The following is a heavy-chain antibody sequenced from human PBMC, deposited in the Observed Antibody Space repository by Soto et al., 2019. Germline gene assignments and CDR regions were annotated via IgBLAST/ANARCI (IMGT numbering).Heavy chain of an antibody. CDR1: GGSFSGYY. CDR2: INHSGST. D-gene: IGHD4-17*01. Sequence: SETLSLTCAVYGGSFSGYYWSWIRQPPGKGLEWIGEINHSGSTNYNPSLKSRVTISVDTSKNQFSLKLSSVTAADTAVYYCARGGTDYGDYEPYYYYGMDVWGQGTTVTVSS. V-gene: IGHV4-34*01. CDR3: ARGGTDYGDYEPYYYYGMDV. J-gene: IGHJ6*02.